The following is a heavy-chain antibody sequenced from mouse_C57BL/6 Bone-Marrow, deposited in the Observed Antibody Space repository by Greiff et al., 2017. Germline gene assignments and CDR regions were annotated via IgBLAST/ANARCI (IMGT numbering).Heavy chain of an antibody. CDR3: ASRYYGSSPYYAMDY. CDR1: GFSLTSYG. J-gene: IGHJ4*01. Sequence: QVHVKQSGPGLVQPSQSLSITCTVSGFSLTSYGVHWVRQSPGKGLEWLGVIWSGGSTDYNAAFISRLSISKDNSKSQVFFKMNSLQADDTAIYYCASRYYGSSPYYAMDYWGQGTSVTVSS. D-gene: IGHD1-1*01. V-gene: IGHV2-2*01. CDR2: IWSGGST.